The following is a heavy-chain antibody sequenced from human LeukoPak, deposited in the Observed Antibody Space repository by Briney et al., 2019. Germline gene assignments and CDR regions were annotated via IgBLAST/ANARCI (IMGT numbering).Heavy chain of an antibody. CDR1: GGTFSSYA. D-gene: IGHD1-26*01. J-gene: IGHJ4*02. Sequence: ASVKVSCKASGGTFSSYAITWVRQAPGQGLEWVGWISGDNVNTYYAQKLQGRVTLTTDTSTSTAYMELRSLRSDDTAVYYCASGDSGNYYHDYWGQGTLVTVSS. CDR2: ISGDNVNT. CDR3: ASGDSGNYYHDY. V-gene: IGHV1-18*01.